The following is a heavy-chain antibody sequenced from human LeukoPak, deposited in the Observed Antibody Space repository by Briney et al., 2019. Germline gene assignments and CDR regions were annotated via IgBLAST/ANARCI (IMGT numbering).Heavy chain of an antibody. D-gene: IGHD1-1*01. CDR2: MDPSGSQK. CDR1: GFTFSGSW. Sequence: GGSLRLSCAASGFTFSGSWMNCVRQAPGKGLEWVANMDPSGSQKRYVDSVKGRFTISKDSPGTSVYLEMYSLRAEDTAIYYGAIWTSRNYWGQGTRVTVSS. J-gene: IGHJ4*02. V-gene: IGHV3-7*01. CDR3: AIWTSRNY.